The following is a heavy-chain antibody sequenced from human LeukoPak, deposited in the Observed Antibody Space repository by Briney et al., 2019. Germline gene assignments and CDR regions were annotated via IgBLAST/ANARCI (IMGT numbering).Heavy chain of an antibody. D-gene: IGHD3-3*01. CDR3: AKDPPPYYDFWSGPDY. V-gene: IGHV3-21*01. CDR2: ISGSSYYI. CDR1: GFTFSSYT. Sequence: GGSLRLSCAASGFTFSSYTVNWIRQAPGKGLEWVSSISGSSYYIYYADSVRGRFTISRDNAKNSAYLQMNSLRAKDTAVYYCAKDPPPYYDFWSGPDYWGQGTLVTVSS. J-gene: IGHJ4*02.